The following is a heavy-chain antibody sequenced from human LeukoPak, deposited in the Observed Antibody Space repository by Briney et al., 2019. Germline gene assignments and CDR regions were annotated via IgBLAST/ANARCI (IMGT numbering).Heavy chain of an antibody. CDR3: ARGADYYDSSGYKWFDP. CDR2: IYYSGST. CDR1: GDSINSYY. D-gene: IGHD3-22*01. J-gene: IGHJ5*02. Sequence: SETLSLTRTVSGDSINSYYWNWIRQPPGKGLEWIGYIYYSGSTNYNPSLKSRVTISVDKSKNQFSLKLNSVTAADTAIYYCARGADYYDSSGYKWFDPWGQGTLVTVSS. V-gene: IGHV4-59*01.